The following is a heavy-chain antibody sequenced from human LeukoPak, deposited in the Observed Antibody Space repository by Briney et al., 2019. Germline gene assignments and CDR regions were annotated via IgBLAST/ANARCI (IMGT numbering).Heavy chain of an antibody. J-gene: IGHJ4*02. Sequence: GNINYNPSLKSRVTISVDTSKNQFSLKLSSVTAADTAVYYCARHSHGSGSYFDYWGQGTLVTVSS. CDR2: GNI. CDR3: ARHSHGSGSYFDY. D-gene: IGHD3-10*01. V-gene: IGHV4-59*08.